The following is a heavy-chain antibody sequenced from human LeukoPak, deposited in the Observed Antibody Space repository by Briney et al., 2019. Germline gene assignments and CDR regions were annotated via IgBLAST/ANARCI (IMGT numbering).Heavy chain of an antibody. D-gene: IGHD3-22*01. Sequence: GASVKVSCKASGYTFTGYYMHWVRQAPGQGLEWMGRINPNSGGTNYAQKFQGRVTMTRDTSISTAYMELSRLRSDDTAVYYCAGDSSGYYYYGMDVWGQGTTVTVSS. V-gene: IGHV1-2*06. CDR2: INPNSGGT. J-gene: IGHJ6*02. CDR1: GYTFTGYY. CDR3: AGDSSGYYYYGMDV.